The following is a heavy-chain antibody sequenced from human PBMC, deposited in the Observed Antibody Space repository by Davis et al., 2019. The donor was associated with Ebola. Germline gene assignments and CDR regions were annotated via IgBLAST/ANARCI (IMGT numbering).Heavy chain of an antibody. Sequence: GGSLRLSCAASGFTFSDYYMSWIRQAPGKGLEWVSYIISSGSTIYYADSVKGRFTISRDNSKNTLYLQMNSLRAEDTAVYYCVKTQFLEWSYGMDVWGQGTTVTVSS. CDR3: VKTQFLEWSYGMDV. CDR2: IISSGSTI. CDR1: GFTFSDYY. D-gene: IGHD3-3*01. V-gene: IGHV3-11*04. J-gene: IGHJ6*02.